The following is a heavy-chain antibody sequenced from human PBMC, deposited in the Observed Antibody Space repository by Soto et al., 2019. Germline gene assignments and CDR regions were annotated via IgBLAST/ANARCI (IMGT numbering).Heavy chain of an antibody. CDR2: IVVGSGNT. CDR3: AAAPLLRYCSSTSCYSAGGMDV. D-gene: IGHD2-2*01. V-gene: IGHV1-58*01. CDR1: GFTFTSSA. J-gene: IGHJ6*02. Sequence: SVKVSCKASGFTFTSSAVQWVRQARGQRLEWIGWIVVGSGNTNYAQKFQERVTITRDMSTSTAYMELSSLRSEDTAVYYCAAAPLLRYCSSTSCYSAGGMDVWGQGTTVTVSS.